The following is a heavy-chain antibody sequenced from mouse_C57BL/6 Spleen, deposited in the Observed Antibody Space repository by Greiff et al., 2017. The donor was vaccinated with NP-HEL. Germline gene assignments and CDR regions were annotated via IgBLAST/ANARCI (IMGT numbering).Heavy chain of an antibody. CDR2: IRNKANGYTT. V-gene: IGHV7-3*01. CDR3: ARYDYDWYFDV. J-gene: IGHJ1*03. D-gene: IGHD2-4*01. Sequence: EVKLMESGGGLVQPGGSLILSCAASGFTFTDYYMSWVRQPPGKALEWLGFIRNKANGYTTEYSASVKGRFTISRDNSQSILYLQMNALRAEDSATYYCARYDYDWYFDVWGTGTTVTVSS. CDR1: GFTFTDYY.